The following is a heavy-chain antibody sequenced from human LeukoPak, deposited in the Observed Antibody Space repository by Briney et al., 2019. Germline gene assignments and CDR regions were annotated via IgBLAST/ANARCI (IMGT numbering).Heavy chain of an antibody. CDR2: IYYKGNT. J-gene: IGHJ4*02. CDR1: GGSINRHY. V-gene: IGHV4-59*08. D-gene: IGHD6-19*01. CDR3: VRRDNTGWNYFDY. Sequence: SETLSLTCTVSGGSINRHYGSWLRQPPGKGLEWIGDIYYKGNTNYNPSLKSRVTISVDTSKNHLSLKLTSVLAADTAIYYCVRRDNTGWNYFDYWGQGILVTVSS.